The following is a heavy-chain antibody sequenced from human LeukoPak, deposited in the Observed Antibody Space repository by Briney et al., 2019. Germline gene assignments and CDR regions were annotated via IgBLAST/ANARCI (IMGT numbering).Heavy chain of an antibody. CDR1: GFTLDDYA. D-gene: IGHD6-19*01. V-gene: IGHV3-43D*03. J-gene: IGHJ4*02. Sequence: AGGSLRLSCVASGFTLDDYAMHWVRQAPGKGLEWVSLISWDGGSIYYADSVKGRFTISRDNSKNTLYLQMNSLRAEDTAVYYCARRSGIAVAGAFDYWGQGTLVTVSS. CDR2: ISWDGGSI. CDR3: ARRSGIAVAGAFDY.